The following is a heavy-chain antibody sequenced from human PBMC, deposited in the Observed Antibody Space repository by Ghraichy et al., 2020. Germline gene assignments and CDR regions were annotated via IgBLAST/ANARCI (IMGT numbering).Heavy chain of an antibody. CDR2: IKTRSSGGTT. D-gene: IGHD4-17*01. CDR3: TTLYMTVTHGGNY. V-gene: IGHV3-15*01. CDR1: GLIFSDAW. Sequence: GGSLRLSCAASGLIFSDAWMSWVRQAPGRGLEWVGRIKTRSSGGTTDYAAPVKGRFTISRDDYEKTLYLQMNGLKTDDTGVYYCTTLYMTVTHGGNYWGRGSLVTVAS. J-gene: IGHJ4*02.